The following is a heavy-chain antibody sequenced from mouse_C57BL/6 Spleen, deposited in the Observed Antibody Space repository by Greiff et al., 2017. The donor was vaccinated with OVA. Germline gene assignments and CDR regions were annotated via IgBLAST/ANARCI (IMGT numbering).Heavy chain of an antibody. CDR1: GFTFSDYG. J-gene: IGHJ2*01. V-gene: IGHV5-17*01. CDR2: ISSGSSTI. Sequence: EVKLMESGGGLVKPGGSLKLSCAASGFTFSDYGMHWVRQAPEKGLEWVAYISSGSSTIYYADTVKGRFTISRDNAKNTLFLQMTSLRSEDTAMYYCARPGYPGRYFDYWGQGTTLTVSS. CDR3: ARPGYPGRYFDY. D-gene: IGHD2-14*01.